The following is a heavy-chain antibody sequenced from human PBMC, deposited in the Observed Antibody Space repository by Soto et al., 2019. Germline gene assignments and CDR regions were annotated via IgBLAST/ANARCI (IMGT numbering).Heavy chain of an antibody. J-gene: IGHJ4*02. D-gene: IGHD5-12*01. Sequence: PGGSLRLSCAASGFSFSSHAMHWVRQAPGKGLEWVAVIPYHGSNQYYADSVKGRFTISRDNSKSTLYLQMNSLRAEDTAVYYYASSDLIPYDYLAGDYWGQGTLVTVSS. V-gene: IGHV3-30-3*01. CDR2: IPYHGSNQ. CDR1: GFSFSSHA. CDR3: ASSDLIPYDYLAGDY.